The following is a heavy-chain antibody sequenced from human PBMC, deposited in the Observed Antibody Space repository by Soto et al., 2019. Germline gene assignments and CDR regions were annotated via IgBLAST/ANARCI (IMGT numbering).Heavy chain of an antibody. CDR3: VMVDNYVTPTPQDV. D-gene: IGHD3-16*01. Sequence: QVQLVQSGDEVKKPGASVKVSCKASGYIFVNYGIAWVRQAPGQGLEWMGWISPYTGNTHSASKVLGRRTMTTDTSTSTAYMDLGSLTSYDTAVYYCVMVDNYVTPTPQDVWGQGTTVTVSS. CDR2: ISPYTGNT. CDR1: GYIFVNYG. J-gene: IGHJ6*02. V-gene: IGHV1-18*01.